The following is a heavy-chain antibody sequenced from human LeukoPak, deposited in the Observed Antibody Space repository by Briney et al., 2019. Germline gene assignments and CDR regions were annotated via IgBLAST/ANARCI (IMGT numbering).Heavy chain of an antibody. CDR3: AATAHTLP. V-gene: IGHV3-21*01. J-gene: IGHJ5*02. CDR2: ISRSSSYI. D-gene: IGHD2-2*02. Sequence: GGSLRLSCAASGFTFSSYSMNWVRQAPGKGLEWVSSISRSSSYIYYADSVKGRFTISRDNAKNSLYLQMNSLRAEDTAVYYCAATAHTLPWGQGTLVTVSS. CDR1: GFTFSSYS.